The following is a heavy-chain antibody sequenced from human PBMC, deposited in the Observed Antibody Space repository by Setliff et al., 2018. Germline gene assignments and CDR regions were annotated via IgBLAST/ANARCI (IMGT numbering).Heavy chain of an antibody. D-gene: IGHD2-21*02. CDR3: ARDLGHGGDSDY. CDR2: IGHSGSI. J-gene: IGHJ4*02. CDR1: GYSISSGYI. Sequence: SETLSLTCTVSGYSISSGYIWGWIRQPPGKGLEWVGNIGHSGSINYNPSLKSRLTISRDTSKNQVSLKLNSVTATDTAVYYCARDLGHGGDSDYWGQGILVTVSS. V-gene: IGHV4-38-2*02.